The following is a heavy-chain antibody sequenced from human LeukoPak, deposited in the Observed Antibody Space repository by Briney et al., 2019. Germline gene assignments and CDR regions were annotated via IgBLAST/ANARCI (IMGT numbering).Heavy chain of an antibody. CDR3: AKDRGRTWVQVAN. D-gene: IGHD2-15*01. J-gene: IGHJ4*02. V-gene: IGHV3-23*01. CDR2: ISGSGGST. Sequence: GGSLRLSCIGTGFTFSSDAMGWVRQAPGKGLEWVSGISGSGGSTYYADSAKGRFTISRDNSKNTLYLQMNSLRVEDTAVYYCAKDRGRTWVQVANWGQGTLVTVSS. CDR1: GFTFSSDA.